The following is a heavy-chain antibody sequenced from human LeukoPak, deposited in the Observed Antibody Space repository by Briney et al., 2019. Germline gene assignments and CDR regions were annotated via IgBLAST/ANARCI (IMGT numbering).Heavy chain of an antibody. CDR1: GGSVSGYY. CDR3: ARMVIRAYCSGGSCYEHAFDV. Sequence: SETLSLTCTVSGGSVSGYYWSWIRQSPGQGLKWIGCIYHSGRTNQNTSLKSRVTISVDTSENQFSMKLTSVTAADTAVYCCARMVIRAYCSGGSCYEHAFDVWGQGTMVTVSS. CDR2: IYHSGRT. J-gene: IGHJ3*01. D-gene: IGHD2-15*01. V-gene: IGHV4-59*08.